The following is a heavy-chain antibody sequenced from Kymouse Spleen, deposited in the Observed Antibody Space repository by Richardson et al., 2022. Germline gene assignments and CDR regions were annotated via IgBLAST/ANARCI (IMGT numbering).Heavy chain of an antibody. CDR2: ISYDGSNK. D-gene: IGHD1-26*01. CDR1: GFTFSSYG. V-gene: IGHV3-30*18. Sequence: QVQLVESGGGVVQPGRSLRLSCAASGFTFSSYGMHWVRQAPGKGLEWVAVISYDGSNKYYADSVKGRFTISRDNSKNTLYLQMNSLRAEDTAVYYCAKDLRRELHYYGMDVWGQGTTVTVSS. CDR3: AKDLRRELHYYGMDV. J-gene: IGHJ6*02.